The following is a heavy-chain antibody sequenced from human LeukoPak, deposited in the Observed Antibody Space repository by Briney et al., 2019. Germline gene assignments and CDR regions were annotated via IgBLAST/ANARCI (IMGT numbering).Heavy chain of an antibody. CDR1: GITFRSYA. V-gene: IGHV3-23*01. CDR3: AKWGAQSGSYRVVDC. CDR2: INGDGGST. D-gene: IGHD3-10*01. J-gene: IGHJ4*02. Sequence: GGSLRLSCAASGITFRSYAMSWVRQARGKGLEWVSAINGDGGSTYYADSVKGRFTISRDNSNNTLFLQMNSLRVEDTAVYYCAKWGAQSGSYRVVDCWGRGTLVAVSS.